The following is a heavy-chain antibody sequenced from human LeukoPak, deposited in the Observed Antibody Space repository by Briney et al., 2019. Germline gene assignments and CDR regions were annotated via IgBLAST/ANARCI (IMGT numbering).Heavy chain of an antibody. D-gene: IGHD2-2*01. CDR3: ASAHCSSTSCYRKRAFDY. CDR1: GGTFSSYV. J-gene: IGHJ4*02. V-gene: IGHV1-69*05. Sequence: ASVKVSCKASGGTFSSYVTSWVRQAPGQGLELMGGIIPIFGTANYAQKFQGRVTITTDESTSTAYMELSSLRSEDTAVYYCASAHCSSTSCYRKRAFDYWGQGTLVTVSS. CDR2: IIPIFGTA.